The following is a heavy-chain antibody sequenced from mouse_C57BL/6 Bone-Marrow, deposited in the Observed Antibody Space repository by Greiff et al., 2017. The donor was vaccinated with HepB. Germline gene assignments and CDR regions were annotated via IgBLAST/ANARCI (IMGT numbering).Heavy chain of an antibody. J-gene: IGHJ4*01. CDR2: IYPRDGST. D-gene: IGHD1-1*01. Sequence: VQLQQSGPELVKPGASVKLSCKASGYTFTSYDINWVKQRPGQGLEWIGWIYPRDGSTKYNEKFKGKATLTVDTSSSTAYMELHSLTSEDSAVYFCAISGYYYGYAMDYWGQGTSVTVSS. CDR1: GYTFTSYD. CDR3: AISGYYYGYAMDY. V-gene: IGHV1-85*01.